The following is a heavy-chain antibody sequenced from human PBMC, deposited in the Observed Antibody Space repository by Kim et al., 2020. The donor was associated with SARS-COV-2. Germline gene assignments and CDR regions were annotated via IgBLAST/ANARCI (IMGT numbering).Heavy chain of an antibody. D-gene: IGHD5-18*01. CDR2: ISGSGGST. Sequence: GGSLRLSCAASGFTFSSYAMSWVRQAPGKGLEWVSAISGSGGSTYYADSVKGRFTISRDNSKNTLYLQMNSLRAEDTAVYYCAKGPGADVDTAKYYYYYGRDVWGQGTTVTVSS. J-gene: IGHJ6*02. CDR1: GFTFSSYA. V-gene: IGHV3-23*01. CDR3: AKGPGADVDTAKYYYYYGRDV.